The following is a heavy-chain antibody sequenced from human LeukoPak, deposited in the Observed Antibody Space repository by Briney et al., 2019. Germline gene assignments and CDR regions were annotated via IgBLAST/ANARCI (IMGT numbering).Heavy chain of an antibody. CDR1: GGSISSYY. CDR3: ARGYCSSTSCYNSYYYYYYMDV. CDR2: INHSGST. D-gene: IGHD2-2*02. J-gene: IGHJ6*03. V-gene: IGHV4-34*01. Sequence: SETLSLTCTVSGGSISSYYWSWIRQPPGKGLEWIGEINHSGSTNYNPSLKSRVTISVDTSKNQFSLKLSSVTAADTAVYYCARGYCSSTSCYNSYYYYYYMDVWGKGTTVTVSS.